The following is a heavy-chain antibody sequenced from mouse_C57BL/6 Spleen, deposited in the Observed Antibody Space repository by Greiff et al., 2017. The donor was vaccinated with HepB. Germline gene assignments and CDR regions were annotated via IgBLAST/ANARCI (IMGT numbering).Heavy chain of an antibody. J-gene: IGHJ2*01. CDR2: IDPSDSET. D-gene: IGHD2-5*01. CDR1: GYTFTSYW. CDR3: ARDYSNNYFDY. V-gene: IGHV1-52*01. Sequence: QVQLQQSGAELVRPGSSVKLSCKASGYTFTSYWMHWVKQRPIQGLEWIGNIDPSDSETHYNQKFKDKATLTVDKSSSTAYMQLSSLTSEDSAVYYCARDYSNNYFDYWGQGTTLTVSS.